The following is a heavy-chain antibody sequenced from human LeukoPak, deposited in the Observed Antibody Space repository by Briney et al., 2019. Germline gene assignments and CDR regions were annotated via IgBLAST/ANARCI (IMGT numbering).Heavy chain of an antibody. J-gene: IGHJ4*02. V-gene: IGHV3-30*02. Sequence: GGSLRLSCAASGFTFSSYGMHWVRQAPGKGLEWVAFIRYDGSNKYYADSVKGRFTISRDNSKNTLYLQMNSLRAEDTAVYYCASIPSRWRHFDYWGQGTLVTVSS. CDR3: ASIPSRWRHFDY. CDR1: GFTFSSYG. CDR2: IRYDGSNK. D-gene: IGHD3-3*01.